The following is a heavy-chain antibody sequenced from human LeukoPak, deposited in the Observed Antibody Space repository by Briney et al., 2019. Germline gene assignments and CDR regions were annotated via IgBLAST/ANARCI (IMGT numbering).Heavy chain of an antibody. CDR2: ISSSSSYI. J-gene: IGHJ6*04. Sequence: GGSLRLSCAASGFTFSSYSMNWVRQAPGKGLEWVSSISSSSSYIYYADSVKGRFTISRDNAKNSLYPQMNSLRAEDTAVYYCARGEPIVGATYYYYGMDVWGKGTTVTVSS. CDR1: GFTFSSYS. D-gene: IGHD1-26*01. V-gene: IGHV3-21*01. CDR3: ARGEPIVGATYYYYGMDV.